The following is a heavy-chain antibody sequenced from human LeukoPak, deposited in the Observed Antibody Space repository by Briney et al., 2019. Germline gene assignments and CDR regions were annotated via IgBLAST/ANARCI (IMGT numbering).Heavy chain of an antibody. CDR3: TGGGSPDWYYFDY. Sequence: PGGSLRLSCAASGFTFDDYFMHWVRQAPGKGLEWVSLISWDGSRIYYADSVKGRFTISRDNSKNSLYLQMNNLRTEDTGLYYCTGGGSPDWYYFDYWGQGTLVTVSS. D-gene: IGHD2-15*01. CDR2: ISWDGSRI. CDR1: GFTFDDYF. V-gene: IGHV3-43*01. J-gene: IGHJ4*02.